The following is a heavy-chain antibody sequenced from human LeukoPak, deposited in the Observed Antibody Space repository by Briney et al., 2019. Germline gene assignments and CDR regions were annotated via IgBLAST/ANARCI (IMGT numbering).Heavy chain of an antibody. V-gene: IGHV3-23*01. D-gene: IGHD2-2*01. J-gene: IGHJ4*02. CDR1: GFTFSSYA. CDR3: ARIYCSSTSCYSYFDY. Sequence: GGSLRLSCAASGFTFSSYAMSWVRQAPGKGLEWVSAISGSGGSTYYADSVKGRFTISRDNSKNTLYLQMNSLRAEDTAVYYCARIYCSSTSCYSYFDYWGQGTLVTVSS. CDR2: ISGSGGST.